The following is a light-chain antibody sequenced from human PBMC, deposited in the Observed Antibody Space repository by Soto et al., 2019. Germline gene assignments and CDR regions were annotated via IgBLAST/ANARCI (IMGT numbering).Light chain of an antibody. J-gene: IGKJ1*01. Sequence: EIVLTQSPGTVSLSPGETATLSCRASQSVRSTYLAWYQQKPGQAPRLLIYGASSRATGIPDRFSGSGSGTDFTLTISRLQPEDFAVYYCHQYGSTWTFGQGTKVEIK. V-gene: IGKV3-20*01. CDR1: QSVRSTY. CDR2: GAS. CDR3: HQYGSTWT.